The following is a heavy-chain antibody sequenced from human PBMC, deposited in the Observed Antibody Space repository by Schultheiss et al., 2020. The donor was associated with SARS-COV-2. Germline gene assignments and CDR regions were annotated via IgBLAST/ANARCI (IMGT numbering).Heavy chain of an antibody. CDR1: GFTFSSYA. D-gene: IGHD3-3*01. CDR2: ISGRGSDT. J-gene: IGHJ6*02. Sequence: VGSLRLSCAASGFTFSSYAMSWVRQAPGKGLEWVSAISGRGSDTYYADSVKGRFTISRDNSKNTLYLQMNSLRAEDTAVYYCARGIYDFWSGGYDYYYYGMDVWGQGTTVTVSS. V-gene: IGHV3-23*01. CDR3: ARGIYDFWSGGYDYYYYGMDV.